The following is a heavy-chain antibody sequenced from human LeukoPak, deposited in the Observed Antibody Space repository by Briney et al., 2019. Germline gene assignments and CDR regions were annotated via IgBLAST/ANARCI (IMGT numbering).Heavy chain of an antibody. CDR1: GGSFSGYY. J-gene: IGHJ5*02. CDR3: ARVIVGWFGVVGGDNWFDP. V-gene: IGHV4-34*01. CDR2: INHSGST. Sequence: SETLSLTCAVYGGSFSGYYWSWIRQPPGKGLEWVGEINHSGSTNYNPSLKSRVTISIDTSKNHFSLKLSSVTAADTAVYYCARVIVGWFGVVGGDNWFDPWGQGTLVTVSS. D-gene: IGHD3-10*01.